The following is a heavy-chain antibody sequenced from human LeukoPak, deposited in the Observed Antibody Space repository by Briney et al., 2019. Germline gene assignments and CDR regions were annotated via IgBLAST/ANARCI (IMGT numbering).Heavy chain of an antibody. CDR2: IYTSGST. CDR3: ARANYDILTGYPLPIFDY. J-gene: IGHJ4*02. Sequence: SETLSLTCTVSGGSISSYYWSWVRQPAGKGLEWVGRIYTSGSTNYNPSLKSRVTMSVHTPKNQFSLKLSSVTAADTAVYYCARANYDILTGYPLPIFDYWGQGTLVTVSS. V-gene: IGHV4-4*07. CDR1: GGSISSYY. D-gene: IGHD3-9*01.